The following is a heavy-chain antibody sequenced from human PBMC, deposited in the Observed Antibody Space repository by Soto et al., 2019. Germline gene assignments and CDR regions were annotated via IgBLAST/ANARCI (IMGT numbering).Heavy chain of an antibody. Sequence: QVQLVQSGAEVKKPGASVKVSCQASGYTFTNFDITWVRQAAGQGLEWMGSMNPSSGDTDYAQTFKGRVTMTRNISINTAYMELNTLRSEDTAVFYCAIADRLAAPMDYALDVWGQGTTVTVSS. CDR1: GYTFTNFD. J-gene: IGHJ6*02. D-gene: IGHD6-19*01. CDR3: AIADRLAAPMDYALDV. CDR2: MNPSSGDT. V-gene: IGHV1-8*01.